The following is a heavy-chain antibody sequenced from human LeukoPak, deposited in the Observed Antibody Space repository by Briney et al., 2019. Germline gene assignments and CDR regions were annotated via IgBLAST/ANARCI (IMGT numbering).Heavy chain of an antibody. D-gene: IGHD4-17*01. J-gene: IGHJ6*02. CDR3: ARDSPYGDYYYYYGMDV. Sequence: SETLSLPCTVSGGSISSYYWSWIRQPAGKGLEWLGRIYTSGSTNYNPSLKSRVTMSVDTSKNQFSLKLSSVTAADTAVYYCARDSPYGDYYYYYGMDVWGQGTTVTVSS. V-gene: IGHV4-4*07. CDR1: GGSISSYY. CDR2: IYTSGST.